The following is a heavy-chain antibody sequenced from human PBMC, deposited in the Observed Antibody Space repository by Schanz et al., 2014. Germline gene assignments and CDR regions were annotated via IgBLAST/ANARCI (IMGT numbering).Heavy chain of an antibody. Sequence: QVQLVESGGGLVKPGGSLRLSCAASGFIFSDYYMAWIRQPPGRGLEWVSYIGNGGVTIYYADSVKGRFTISRDNSKNSLYLQMNSLRAEDTAVYYCARIGGSVFDYWAQGTLGTVSS. CDR2: IGNGGVTI. CDR3: ARIGGSVFDY. CDR1: GFIFSDYY. D-gene: IGHD3-10*01. J-gene: IGHJ4*02. V-gene: IGHV3-11*01.